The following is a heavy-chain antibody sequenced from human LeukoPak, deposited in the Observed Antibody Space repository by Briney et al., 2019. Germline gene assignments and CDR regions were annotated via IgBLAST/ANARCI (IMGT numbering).Heavy chain of an antibody. V-gene: IGHV3-7*01. Sequence: GGSLRLSCAASGFTFSTSWMDWDRQAPGKGLEWVANIKEDGSVTHYVDSAKGRFTISRDNARSSLYLQMDSLRVEDTAIYYCSRSLNYWGPGILVTVSS. CDR3: SRSLNY. CDR1: GFTFSTSW. J-gene: IGHJ4*02. CDR2: IKEDGSVT.